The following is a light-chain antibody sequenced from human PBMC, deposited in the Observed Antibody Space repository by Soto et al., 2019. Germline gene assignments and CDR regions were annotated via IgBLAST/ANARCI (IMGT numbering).Light chain of an antibody. J-gene: IGKJ5*01. V-gene: IGKV3D-20*02. CDR3: QQRSNWPPIT. CDR1: QFVSSTY. CDR2: GAS. Sequence: EVVLTQPPGTLSLSPGARATHSSKAIQFVSSTYLAWYQQRPGQAPRLLIYGASSRATGIPDRFSGSGSGTDFTLTISRLEPEDFAVYYCQQRSNWPPITFGQGTRLEIK.